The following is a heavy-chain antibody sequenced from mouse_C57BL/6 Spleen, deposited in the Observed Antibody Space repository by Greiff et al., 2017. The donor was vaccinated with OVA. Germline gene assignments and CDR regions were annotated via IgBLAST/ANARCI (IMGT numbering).Heavy chain of an antibody. V-gene: IGHV1-76*01. J-gene: IGHJ4*01. CDR2: IYPGSGNT. CDR1: GYTFTDYY. CDR3: ARSYSGYGGAMDY. D-gene: IGHD2-9*01. Sequence: QVQLQQSGAELVRPGASVKLSCKASGYTFTDYYINWVKQRPGQGLEWIARIYPGSGNTYYNEKFKGKATLTAEKSSSTAYMQLSSLTSEDSAVYFCARSYSGYGGAMDYWGQGTSVTVSS.